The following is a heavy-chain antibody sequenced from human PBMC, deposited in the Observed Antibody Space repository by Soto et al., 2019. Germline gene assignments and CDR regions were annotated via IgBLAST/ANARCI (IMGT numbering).Heavy chain of an antibody. CDR1: GYTFVIYH. J-gene: IGHJ4*02. Sequence: QVHLVQSGAEIRKPGASVKVSCKASGYTFVIYHLHWVRQAPGQGLEWVGWINPNSGDTNYAQKFQGRVTMTRDTSINTVYMELSGLGSDDTAVYYCARMTVAIDYWGQGALVTVSS. CDR2: INPNSGDT. V-gene: IGHV1-2*02. CDR3: ARMTVAIDY. D-gene: IGHD3-22*01.